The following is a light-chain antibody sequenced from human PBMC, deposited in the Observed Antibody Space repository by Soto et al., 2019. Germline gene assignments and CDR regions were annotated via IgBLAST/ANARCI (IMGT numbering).Light chain of an antibody. Sequence: QSVLTQPRSVSGSPGQSVTISCTGASSDVGGFNFVSWHQQHPGNAPKLMIYDVTKRPSGVPDRFSGSKSGNTASLTISGLQAEDEADCYCCSYAGSYTYVFGTGTRSPS. J-gene: IGLJ1*01. CDR3: CSYAGSYTYV. CDR2: DVT. CDR1: SSDVGGFNF. V-gene: IGLV2-11*01.